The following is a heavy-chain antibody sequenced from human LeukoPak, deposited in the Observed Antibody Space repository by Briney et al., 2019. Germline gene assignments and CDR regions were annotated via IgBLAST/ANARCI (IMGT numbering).Heavy chain of an antibody. Sequence: GGSLRLACAASGFTVSSNYMTWVRQAPGKGREWVSVIYNSGVGGNIYYADSVKGRFTISRDNSKNTLYLQMHSLRAEDTAVYYCARENGYCSTTSCPLDVWGQGTTVTVSS. CDR2: IYNSGVGGNI. D-gene: IGHD2-2*01. V-gene: IGHV3-53*05. CDR1: GFTVSSNY. CDR3: ARENGYCSTTSCPLDV. J-gene: IGHJ6*02.